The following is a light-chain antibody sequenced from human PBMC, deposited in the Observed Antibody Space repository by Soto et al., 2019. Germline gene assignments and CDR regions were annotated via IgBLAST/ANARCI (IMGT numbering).Light chain of an antibody. J-gene: IGKJ3*01. CDR2: DAS. V-gene: IGKV1-5*01. CDR1: QSISSW. Sequence: DIQMTQSPSTLSASVGDRVTITCRASQSISSWLAWYQQKPGKAPKLLIYDASSLESGVPSRFSGSGSGTEFTLTISSLQPDDFATYYCQQYNGPFTFGPGTKVDIK. CDR3: QQYNGPFT.